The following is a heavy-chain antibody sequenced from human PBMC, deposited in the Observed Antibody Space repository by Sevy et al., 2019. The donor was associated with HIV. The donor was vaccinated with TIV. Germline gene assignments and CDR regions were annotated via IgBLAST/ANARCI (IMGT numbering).Heavy chain of an antibody. CDR3: ARAIAAAAGF. J-gene: IGHJ4*02. Sequence: GGSLRLSCAASGFTLNACWMHWVRQAPGKGREWLANINQDGSTQNYAASVKGRFTISRDNAKNLVYLQMNTMRPEDTGLYYCARAIAAAAGFWGQGTLVTVSS. V-gene: IGHV3-7*01. D-gene: IGHD6-13*01. CDR1: GFTLNACW. CDR2: INQDGSTQ.